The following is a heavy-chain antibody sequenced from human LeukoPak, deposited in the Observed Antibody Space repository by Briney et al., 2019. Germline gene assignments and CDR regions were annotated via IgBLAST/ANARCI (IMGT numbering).Heavy chain of an antibody. V-gene: IGHV4-30-2*01. CDR3: ARAVHGSGSENNWFDP. CDR1: GGSISSGGYS. J-gene: IGHJ5*02. D-gene: IGHD3-10*01. CDR2: IYHSGST. Sequence: SETLSLTCAVSGGSISSGGYSWSWIRQPPGKGLEWIGYIYHSGSTYYNPSLKSRVTISVDRSKNQFSLKLSSVTAADTAVYYCARAVHGSGSENNWFDPWGQGTLATVSS.